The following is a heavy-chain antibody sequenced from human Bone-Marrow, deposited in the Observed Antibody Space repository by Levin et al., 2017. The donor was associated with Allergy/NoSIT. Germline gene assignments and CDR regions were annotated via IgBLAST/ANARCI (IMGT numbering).Heavy chain of an antibody. CDR2: IYYSGSI. CDR1: GASINSYY. D-gene: IGHD6-19*01. Sequence: PSETLSLTCTVSGASINSYYWNWIRQVPGKGLEWIGYIYYSGSINYNPSLKSRATMSLDTSKNQFSLKMRSVTAADTAVYYCARDEYSSGWNLRTGAYGLDVWGQGTTVTVSS. CDR3: ARDEYSSGWNLRTGAYGLDV. V-gene: IGHV4-59*01. J-gene: IGHJ6*02.